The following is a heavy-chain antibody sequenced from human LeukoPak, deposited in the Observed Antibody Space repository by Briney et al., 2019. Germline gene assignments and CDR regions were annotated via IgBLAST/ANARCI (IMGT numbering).Heavy chain of an antibody. CDR3: AGNLMGLVGPLEY. CDR1: GVSISSSNW. D-gene: IGHD3/OR15-3a*01. Sequence: PSGTLSLTCAVSGVSISSSNWWSWVRQPPGKGLEWIGEIYHTGSTNYNPSLKSRVTISVDKSKNQFSLKLSSVTAADTAVYYCAGNLMGLVGPLEYWGQGTLVTVSS. CDR2: IYHTGST. J-gene: IGHJ4*02. V-gene: IGHV4-4*02.